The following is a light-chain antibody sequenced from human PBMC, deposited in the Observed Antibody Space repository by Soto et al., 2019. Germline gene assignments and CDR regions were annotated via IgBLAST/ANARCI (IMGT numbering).Light chain of an antibody. CDR1: SSDVGGYNY. CDR2: EVS. J-gene: IGLJ2*01. CDR3: SLYAGSNNLV. V-gene: IGLV2-8*01. Sequence: QSALTQPPSASGSPGQSVTISCTGTSSDVGGYNYVSWYQQHPGKAPKLMIYEVSKRPSGVPDRFSGSKSGNTASLTVSGLQAEDEADYYCSLYAGSNNLVFGGGTKLIVL.